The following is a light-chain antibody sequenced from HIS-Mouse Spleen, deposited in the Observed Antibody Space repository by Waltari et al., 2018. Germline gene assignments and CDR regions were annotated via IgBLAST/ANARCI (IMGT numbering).Light chain of an antibody. CDR2: LGS. V-gene: IGKV2-28*01. Sequence: IVMTQSPLSLPVTPGEPASISSRSSQNLLHSNGYNYLDWYLQKPGQSPQLLIYLGSNRASGVPDRFSGSGSGTDCTLKISRVEAEDVGVYYCMQALQTPFTFGPGTKVDIK. J-gene: IGKJ3*01. CDR3: MQALQTPFT. CDR1: QNLLHSNGYNY.